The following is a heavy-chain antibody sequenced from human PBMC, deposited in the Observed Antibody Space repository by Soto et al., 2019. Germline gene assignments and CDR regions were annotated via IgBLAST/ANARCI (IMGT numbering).Heavy chain of an antibody. CDR3: XXXXXXXXXXYXAFXI. CDR1: GFTFSNYA. CDR2: LGGGNDV. V-gene: IGHV3-23*01. J-gene: IGHJ3*02. Sequence: VQLLESGGGLVQPGGSLRLSCEASGFTFSNYAMSWVRQAPGEGPEWVSTLGGGNDVFYADSVKGRFTISRDDSRNXLYXXXXXLXXXXXXXXXXXXXXXXXXXXYXAFXIWGQGTVVTVSS.